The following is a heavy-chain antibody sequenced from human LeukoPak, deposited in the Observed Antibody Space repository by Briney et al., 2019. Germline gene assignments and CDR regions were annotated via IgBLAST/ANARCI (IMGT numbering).Heavy chain of an antibody. V-gene: IGHV4-59*08. CDR3: ARMTRLRYFDWLSYAGGYFDL. CDR2: IYYSGST. CDR1: GGSISSYY. Sequence: ASETLSLTCTVSGGSISSYYWSWIRQPPGKGLEWIGYIYYSGSTNYNPSLKSRVTISVDTSKNQFSLKLSSVTAADTAVYYCARMTRLRYFDWLSYAGGYFDLWGRGTLVTVSS. J-gene: IGHJ2*01. D-gene: IGHD3-9*01.